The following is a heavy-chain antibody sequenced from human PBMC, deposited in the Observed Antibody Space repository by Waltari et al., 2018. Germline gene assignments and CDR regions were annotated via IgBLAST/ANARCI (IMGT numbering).Heavy chain of an antibody. V-gene: IGHV3-53*01. J-gene: IGHJ4*02. CDR3: ARTYDSSGYSEYYFDY. CDR1: GFTVSSNY. D-gene: IGHD3-22*01. Sequence: EVQLVESGGGLIQPGGSLRLSCAASGFTVSSNYMSWVRQAPGKGLEWVSVIYSGGSTYYADSVKGRFTISRDNSKNTLYLQMNSLRAEDTAVYYCARTYDSSGYSEYYFDYWGQGTLVTVSS. CDR2: IYSGGST.